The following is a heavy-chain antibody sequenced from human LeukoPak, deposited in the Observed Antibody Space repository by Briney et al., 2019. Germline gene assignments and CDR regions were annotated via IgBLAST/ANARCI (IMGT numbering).Heavy chain of an antibody. CDR1: GYTFTSYG. CDR3: ARGKGYYDSSDFLGY. Sequence: ATVKVSCKASGYTFTSYGISWVRQAPGQGLEWMGWISAYNGNTNYAQKLQGRVTMTTDTSTSTAYMELRSLRSDDTAVYYCARGKGYYDSSDFLGYWGQGTLVTVSS. CDR2: ISAYNGNT. V-gene: IGHV1-18*01. D-gene: IGHD3-22*01. J-gene: IGHJ4*02.